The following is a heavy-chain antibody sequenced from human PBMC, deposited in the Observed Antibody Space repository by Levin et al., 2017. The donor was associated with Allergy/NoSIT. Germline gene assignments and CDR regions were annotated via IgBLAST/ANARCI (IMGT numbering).Heavy chain of an antibody. J-gene: IGHJ3*02. CDR2: ISSDGRKK. Sequence: GGSLRLSCAASGFTFSSYGMHWVRQAPGKGLEWVAVISSDGRKKFYADSVKGRFTISRDNSKNTLDLQMNSLRDEDTAVYFCAGMKRNILQAFGIWGQGTMVTVSS. V-gene: IGHV3-30*03. CDR1: GFTFSSYG. D-gene: IGHD2/OR15-2a*01. CDR3: AGMKRNILQAFGI.